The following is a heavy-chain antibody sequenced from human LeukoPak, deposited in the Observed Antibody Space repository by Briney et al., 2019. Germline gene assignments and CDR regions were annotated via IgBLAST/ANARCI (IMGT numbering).Heavy chain of an antibody. CDR1: GFTFSSYE. J-gene: IGHJ6*02. CDR3: AKGQLVDYGMDV. CDR2: TSYDGSHI. V-gene: IGHV3-30*18. Sequence: PGGSLLLSCAASGFTFSSYEMNWVRQAPGKGLEWVAVTSYDGSHIYYADSVKGRFTISRDSSKNTLYLQMNSLRAEDTALYYCAKGQLVDYGMDVWGQGTTVTVSS. D-gene: IGHD6-13*01.